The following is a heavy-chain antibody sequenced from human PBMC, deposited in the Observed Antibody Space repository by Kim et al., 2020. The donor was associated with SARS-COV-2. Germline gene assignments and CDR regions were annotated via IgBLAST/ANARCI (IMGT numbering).Heavy chain of an antibody. V-gene: IGHV1-3*01. Sequence: KFQGRVTITRDTSASTAYMELSSLRSEDTAVYYCASFPPLNYYYYGMDVWGQGTTVTVSS. J-gene: IGHJ6*02. CDR3: ASFPPLNYYYYGMDV.